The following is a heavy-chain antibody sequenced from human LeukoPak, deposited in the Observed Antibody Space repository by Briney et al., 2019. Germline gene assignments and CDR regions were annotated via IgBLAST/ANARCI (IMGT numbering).Heavy chain of an antibody. J-gene: IGHJ4*02. V-gene: IGHV3-23*01. Sequence: PGGSLRLSCAASGYTLSSYAMSWVRQAPGKGLEWVSSISGSGGSTYYADSVKDRFTISRDISKNTLYLQMSSLRAEDTALYYCARGQWLVTSPFDFWGQGTLVTVSS. D-gene: IGHD6-19*01. CDR3: ARGQWLVTSPFDF. CDR1: GYTLSSYA. CDR2: ISGSGGST.